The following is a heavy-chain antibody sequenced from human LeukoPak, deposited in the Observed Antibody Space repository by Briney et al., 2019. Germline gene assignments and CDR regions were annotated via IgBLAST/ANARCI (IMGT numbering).Heavy chain of an antibody. CDR1: GFTFYDYA. V-gene: IGHV3-9*01. J-gene: IGHJ6*02. D-gene: IGHD3-10*01. CDR2: IRWNSGSI. CDR3: AKDRVRGYYYGMDV. Sequence: GGSLRLSCAASGFTFYDYATHWVRKAPGKGLEGVSGIRWNSGSIGYADSVKGRFTISRDNAKNSMYLQMNSLRAEDTALYYCAKDRVRGYYYGMDVWGQGTTVTVSS.